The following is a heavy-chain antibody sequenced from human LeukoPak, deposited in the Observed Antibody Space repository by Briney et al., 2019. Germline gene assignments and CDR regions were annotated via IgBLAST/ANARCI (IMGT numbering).Heavy chain of an antibody. Sequence: SGGSLRLSCAASGFTFSSYSMNWVRQAPGKGLEWVSYISSSSSTIYYADSVKGRFTISRDNAKNSLYLQMNSLRAEDTAVYYCARVARGFWDNWNPPNYYFDYWGQGTLVTVSS. D-gene: IGHD1-20*01. V-gene: IGHV3-48*01. CDR3: ARVARGFWDNWNPPNYYFDY. J-gene: IGHJ4*02. CDR1: GFTFSSYS. CDR2: ISSSSSTI.